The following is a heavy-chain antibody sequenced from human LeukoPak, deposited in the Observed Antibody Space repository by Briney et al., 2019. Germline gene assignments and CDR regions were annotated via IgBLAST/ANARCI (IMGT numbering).Heavy chain of an antibody. Sequence: GGSLRLSCVASGFTFSSYSMNWVRQAPGKGLEWVSSISSSSSYIYYADSVEGRSTISRDNAKNSLYLQMNSLRAEDTAVYYCARGRREAYYDILTGGNWFDPWGQGTLVTVSS. V-gene: IGHV3-21*01. D-gene: IGHD3-9*01. CDR1: GFTFSSYS. CDR3: ARGRREAYYDILTGGNWFDP. J-gene: IGHJ5*02. CDR2: ISSSSSYI.